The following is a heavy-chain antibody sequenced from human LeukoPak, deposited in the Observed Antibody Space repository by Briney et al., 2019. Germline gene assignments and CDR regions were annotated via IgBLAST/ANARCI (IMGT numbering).Heavy chain of an antibody. Sequence: GGSLRLSCAASGFTFSSYWMHWVRQAPGKGLEWVGRTRNKANSYTTEYAASVKGRFTISRDDSKNSLYLQMNSLKTEDTAVYYCARVRRYYGSGHQNSYYYYYGMDVWGQGTTVTVSS. CDR1: GFTFSSYW. CDR3: ARVRRYYGSGHQNSYYYYYGMDV. CDR2: TRNKANSYTT. J-gene: IGHJ6*02. D-gene: IGHD3-10*01. V-gene: IGHV3-72*01.